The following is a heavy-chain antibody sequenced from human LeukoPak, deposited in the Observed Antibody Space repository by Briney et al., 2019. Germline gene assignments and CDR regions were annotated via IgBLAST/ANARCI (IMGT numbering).Heavy chain of an antibody. CDR1: GYTFTSYG. V-gene: IGHV1-18*01. CDR3: ARDRTDYIWGSYRYTTHDY. Sequence: VASVKVSCKASGYTFTSYGISWVRQAPGQGLEWMGWISAYNGNTNYAQKPQGRVTMTTDTSTSTAYMELRSLRSDDTAVYYCARDRTDYIWGSYRYTTHDYWGQGTLVTVSS. CDR2: ISAYNGNT. D-gene: IGHD3-16*02. J-gene: IGHJ4*02.